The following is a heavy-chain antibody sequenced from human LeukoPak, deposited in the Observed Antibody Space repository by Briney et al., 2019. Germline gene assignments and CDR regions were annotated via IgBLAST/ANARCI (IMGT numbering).Heavy chain of an antibody. CDR2: IRYDGSNK. CDR1: GFTFSDYN. V-gene: IGHV3-30*02. Sequence: GGSLRLSCAASGFTFSDYNMRWIRQAPGKGLEWVAFIRYDGSNKYYADSVKGRFTISRDNSKNTLYLQMNSLRAEDTAVYYCAKDRSRDLDYWGQGTLVTVSS. D-gene: IGHD6-6*01. CDR3: AKDRSRDLDY. J-gene: IGHJ4*02.